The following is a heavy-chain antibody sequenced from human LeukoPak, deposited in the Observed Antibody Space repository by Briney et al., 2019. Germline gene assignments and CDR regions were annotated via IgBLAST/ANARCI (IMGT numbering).Heavy chain of an antibody. CDR2: IKQDGSEK. J-gene: IGHJ4*02. CDR1: GFTFSNYW. V-gene: IGHV3-7*03. D-gene: IGHD1-14*01. CDR3: ATGGNTFGY. Sequence: GGSLRLSCAVSGFTFSNYWMTWVRQAPGKGLEWVANIKQDGSEKYYVDSVKGRFTISRDNAKNSLYLQVSSLRVEDTALYYCATGGNTFGYWGQGTLVTVSS.